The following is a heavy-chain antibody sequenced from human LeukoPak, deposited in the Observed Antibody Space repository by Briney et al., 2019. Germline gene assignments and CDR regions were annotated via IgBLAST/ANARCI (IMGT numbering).Heavy chain of an antibody. CDR3: ARRLRRGKNDY. D-gene: IGHD3-16*01. CDR1: VGSFSGYY. Sequence: SETLSLTCAVYVGSFSGYYWSWILQPPGKGLEWIGEINHSGSTNYNPSLKSRVTISVDTSKNQFSLKLSSVTAADTAVYYCARRLRRGKNDYWGQGTLVTVSS. V-gene: IGHV4-34*01. J-gene: IGHJ4*02. CDR2: INHSGST.